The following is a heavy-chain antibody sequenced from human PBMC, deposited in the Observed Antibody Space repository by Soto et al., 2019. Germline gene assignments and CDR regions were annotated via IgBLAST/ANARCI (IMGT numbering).Heavy chain of an antibody. Sequence: TLSLTCTVSGGSISTNYWTWIRQSPAKGLEWIGYIFHSGNSHYNPSLKSRVTISIDTSKSQFSLELKSVTAADTAVYYCARVARVPSTFDYWGPGALVTLSS. J-gene: IGHJ4*02. CDR3: ARVARVPSTFDY. V-gene: IGHV4-59*01. CDR2: IFHSGNS. CDR1: GGSISTNY. D-gene: IGHD3-10*01.